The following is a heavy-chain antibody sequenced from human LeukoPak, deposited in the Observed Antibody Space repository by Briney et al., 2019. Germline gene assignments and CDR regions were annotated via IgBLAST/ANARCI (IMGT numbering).Heavy chain of an antibody. V-gene: IGHV1-46*01. CDR1: GYTFTSYY. D-gene: IGHD3-22*01. Sequence: ASVKVSCKASGYTFTSYYMHWVRQAPGQGLEWMGIINPSGGSTSYAQKFQGRVTMTRDTSTSTFYMELSSLRSEDTAVYYCARDPYYYDSSVAPRGNYFDYWGQGTLVTVSS. CDR2: INPSGGST. J-gene: IGHJ4*02. CDR3: ARDPYYYDSSVAPRGNYFDY.